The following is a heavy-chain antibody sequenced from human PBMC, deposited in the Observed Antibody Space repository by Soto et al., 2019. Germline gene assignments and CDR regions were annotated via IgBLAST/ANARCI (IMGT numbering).Heavy chain of an antibody. J-gene: IGHJ5*02. Sequence: SETLSLTSTVSGGNIISYYWSWIRQPPGKGLEWIGYIYYSGSTNYNPSLKSRVTISVDTSKNQFSLKLSSVTAADTAVYYCARGGGSYYMGGTYNWFDPWGQGTLVTVSS. CDR2: IYYSGST. CDR3: ARGGGSYYMGGTYNWFDP. CDR1: GGNIISYY. V-gene: IGHV4-59*01. D-gene: IGHD1-26*01.